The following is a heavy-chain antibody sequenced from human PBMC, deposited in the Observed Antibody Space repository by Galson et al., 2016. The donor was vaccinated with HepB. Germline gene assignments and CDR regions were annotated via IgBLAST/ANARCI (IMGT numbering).Heavy chain of an antibody. V-gene: IGHV3-23*01. D-gene: IGHD3-10*01. CDR3: ASNTSGTYYNVRGGYYFYALDV. CDR1: GFTFSNYV. CDR2: ISGSGYSI. J-gene: IGHJ6*02. Sequence: SLRLSCAASGFTFSNYVMNWVRQAPGKGLEWVSDISGSGYSIYYADSVKGRFTISRDNSKNTLYLQMNSLRAEDTAVYYCASNTSGTYYNVRGGYYFYALDVWGQGTTVTVSS.